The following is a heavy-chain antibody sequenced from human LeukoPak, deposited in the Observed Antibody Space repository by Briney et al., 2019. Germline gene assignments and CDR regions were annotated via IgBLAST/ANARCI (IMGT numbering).Heavy chain of an antibody. Sequence: GGSLRLSCAASGFTFRSYWMHWVRQAPGKGLVWVARISNDGSDTSYADSVKGRFTISRDNVRDTLFLQMNSLRVEDTAVYYCARDRGVSSASVHWGQGNLVTVSS. CDR2: ISNDGSDT. D-gene: IGHD6-19*01. CDR3: ARDRGVSSASVH. J-gene: IGHJ4*02. V-gene: IGHV3-74*01. CDR1: GFTFRSYW.